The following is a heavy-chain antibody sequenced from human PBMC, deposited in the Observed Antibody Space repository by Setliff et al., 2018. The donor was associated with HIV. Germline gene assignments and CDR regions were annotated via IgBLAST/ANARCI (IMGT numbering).Heavy chain of an antibody. J-gene: IGHJ4*02. CDR1: GGFSISNTDY. D-gene: IGHD1-1*01. V-gene: IGHV4-39*02. CDR2: IHFSGTT. CDR3: AREPAPHPPFKEPYFDY. Sequence: SETLSLTCTVSGGFSISNTDYWGWIRQSPGKGLEWIGNIHFSGTTYYNPSLKSRVTMFVATSKQQFFLSLASVTAADTALYYCAREPAPHPPFKEPYFDYWGQGALVTVSS.